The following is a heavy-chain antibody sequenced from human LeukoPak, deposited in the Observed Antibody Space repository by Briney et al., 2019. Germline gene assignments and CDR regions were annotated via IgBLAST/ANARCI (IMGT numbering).Heavy chain of an antibody. CDR2: MYYRGST. J-gene: IGHJ4*02. V-gene: IGHV4-31*03. Sequence: SETLSLTCTVSGGSISSGNYYWSWIRQHPGKGLEWIGYMYYRGSTYYNPSLKSRVTISVDTSKNQFSLKLSSVTAADTAVYYCARSYGYGTNFDYWGQGTLVTVSS. CDR3: ARSYGYGTNFDY. CDR1: GGSISSGNYY. D-gene: IGHD5-18*01.